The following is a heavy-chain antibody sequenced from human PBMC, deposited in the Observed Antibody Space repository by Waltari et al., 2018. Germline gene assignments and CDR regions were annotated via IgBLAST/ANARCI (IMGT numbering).Heavy chain of an antibody. V-gene: IGHV3-33*01. Sequence: GLEWVAVIWYDGSNKYYADSVKGRFTISRDNSKNTLYLQMNSLRAEDTAVYYCSVPAPFWSGYLYNAFDIWGQGTMVTVSS. CDR3: SVPAPFWSGYLYNAFDI. J-gene: IGHJ3*02. CDR2: IWYDGSNK. D-gene: IGHD3-3*01.